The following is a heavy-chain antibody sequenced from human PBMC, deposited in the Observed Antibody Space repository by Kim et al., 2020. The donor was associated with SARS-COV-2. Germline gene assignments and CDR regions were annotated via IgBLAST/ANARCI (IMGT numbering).Heavy chain of an antibody. D-gene: IGHD1-26*01. J-gene: IGHJ4*02. CDR3: ARPRFSGSYLFDY. CDR2: IDPSDSYT. V-gene: IGHV5-10-1*01. CDR1: GYSFTSYW. Sequence: GESLKISCKGSGYSFTSYWISWVRQMPGKGLEWMGRIDPSDSYTNYSPSFQGHVTISADKSISTAYLQSSSLKASDTAMYYCARPRFSGSYLFDYWGQGTLVTVSS.